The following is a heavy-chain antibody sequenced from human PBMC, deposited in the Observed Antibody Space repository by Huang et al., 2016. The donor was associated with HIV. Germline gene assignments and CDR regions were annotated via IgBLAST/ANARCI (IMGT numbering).Heavy chain of an antibody. V-gene: IGHV3-48*01. J-gene: IGHJ4*02. Sequence: ELQLVESGGGLVQPGGSLRLSCVAFGFTFSSYSMKWVRQAPGKGLEGVSYIRSSSSAIYYADSVKGRFTISRDNAKNSLYLQMNSLRAEDTAVYYCARDEGDSSGYNPYFDYWGQGTLVTVSS. CDR1: GFTFSSYS. D-gene: IGHD3-22*01. CDR2: IRSSSSAI. CDR3: ARDEGDSSGYNPYFDY.